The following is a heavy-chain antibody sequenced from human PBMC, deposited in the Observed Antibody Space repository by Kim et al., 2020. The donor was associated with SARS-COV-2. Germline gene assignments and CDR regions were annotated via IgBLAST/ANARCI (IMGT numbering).Heavy chain of an antibody. Sequence: GRLTIARDNSKNTLYLQINSLGAEDTAVYYCAKVAGVDYGSGSYLDAFDIWGQGTMVTVSS. D-gene: IGHD3-10*01. CDR3: AKVAGVDYGSGSYLDAFDI. V-gene: IGHV3-23*01. J-gene: IGHJ3*02.